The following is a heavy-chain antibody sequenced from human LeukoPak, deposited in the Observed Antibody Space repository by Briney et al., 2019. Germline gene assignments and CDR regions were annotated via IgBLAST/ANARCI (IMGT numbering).Heavy chain of an antibody. J-gene: IGHJ4*02. CDR1: GGSISSSSYY. CDR2: IYYSGST. V-gene: IGHV4-39*01. Sequence: SETLSLTCTVSGGSISSSSYYWGWIRQPPGKGLEWIGSIYYSGSTYYNPSLKSRVTISVDTSKNQFSLKLSSVTAADTAVYYCARLGYYYGSGSYNFDYWGQGTLVTVSS. D-gene: IGHD3-10*01. CDR3: ARLGYYYGSGSYNFDY.